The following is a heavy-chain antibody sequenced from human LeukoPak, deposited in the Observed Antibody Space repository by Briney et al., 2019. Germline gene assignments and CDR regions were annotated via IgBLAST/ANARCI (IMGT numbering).Heavy chain of an antibody. CDR2: ISSSGSTI. V-gene: IGHV3-11*04. D-gene: IGHD3-10*01. J-gene: IGHJ6*03. CDR1: GFTFSDYY. CDR3: ARCYAYGSGSYYIFYYYMDV. Sequence: GGSLRLSCAASGFTFSDYYMSWIRQAPGKGLEWVSYISSSGSTIYYADSVRGRFTISRDNAKNSLYLQMNSLRAEDTAVYYCARCYAYGSGSYYIFYYYMDVWGKGTTVTASS.